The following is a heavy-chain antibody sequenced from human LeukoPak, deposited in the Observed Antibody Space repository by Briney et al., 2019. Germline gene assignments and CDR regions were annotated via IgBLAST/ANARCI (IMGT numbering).Heavy chain of an antibody. Sequence: GGSLRLSCAASGFTFSNAWMNWVRQAPGKGPEWVANIKQDGSEKYHVDSVKGRFTVSRDNANNLLYLQMNSLRVEDTAVYYCARLQWEPPDYWGQGTLVIVSS. J-gene: IGHJ4*02. CDR3: ARLQWEPPDY. CDR1: GFTFSNAW. V-gene: IGHV3-7*03. D-gene: IGHD1-26*01. CDR2: IKQDGSEK.